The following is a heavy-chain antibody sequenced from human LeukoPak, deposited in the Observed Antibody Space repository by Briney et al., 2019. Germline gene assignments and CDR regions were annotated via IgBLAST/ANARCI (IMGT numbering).Heavy chain of an antibody. CDR3: AKIPTVDVDT. CDR1: GFIFSNYG. Sequence: GGSLRLSCAASGFIFSNYGMHWVRQAPGKGLEWVAFIRYDGAHKYYADSVKGRFTISRDNSKNTVSLQMNSLRAEDTAVYYCAKIPTVDVDTWGQGTLVTVSS. V-gene: IGHV3-30*02. D-gene: IGHD4-23*01. J-gene: IGHJ5*02. CDR2: IRYDGAHK.